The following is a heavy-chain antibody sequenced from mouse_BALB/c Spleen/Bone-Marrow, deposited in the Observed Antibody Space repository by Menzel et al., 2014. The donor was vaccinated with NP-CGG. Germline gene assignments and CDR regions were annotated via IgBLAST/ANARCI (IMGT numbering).Heavy chain of an antibody. CDR2: IDPETGGT. D-gene: IGHD1-1*01. CDR1: GYTFTDYE. V-gene: IGHV1-15*01. CDR3: TRDGSSRWYFDV. Sequence: QVQLKESGAELVRPGDSVTLSCKASGYTFTDYEMHWVKQTPVHGLEWIGAIDPETGGTAYNQKFKGKATLTADKSSSTAYMELRSLTSEDSAVYYCTRDGSSRWYFDVWGAGTTVTVSS. J-gene: IGHJ1*01.